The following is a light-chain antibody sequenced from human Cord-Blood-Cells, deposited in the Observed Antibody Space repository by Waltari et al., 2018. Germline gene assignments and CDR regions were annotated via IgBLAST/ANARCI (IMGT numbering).Light chain of an antibody. CDR3: QQRSNWPPIT. CDR2: DAS. CDR1: QSISSY. Sequence: EIVSTQSPATLSLSPGERATLSCRASQSISSYLAWYQQKPGQAPRLLIYDASNRATGIPARFSGSGSGTDFTLTISSLEPEDFAVYYCQQRSNWPPITFSQGTRLEIK. J-gene: IGKJ5*01. V-gene: IGKV3-11*01.